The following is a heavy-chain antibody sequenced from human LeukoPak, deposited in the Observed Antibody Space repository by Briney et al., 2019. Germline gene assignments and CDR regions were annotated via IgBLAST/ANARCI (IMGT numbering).Heavy chain of an antibody. CDR2: IYRHGGT. V-gene: IGHV3-53*01. J-gene: IGHJ4*02. CDR3: ARRAGDYSHPYDY. D-gene: IGHD3-22*01. Sequence: GGSLRLSCAASGFTVSTNYVSWVRQAPGKGLEWVSVIYRHGGTAYADSVKGRFTISRDNSKNTFHLQMNSLRAEDTAVYYCARRAGDYSHPYDYWGQGTLVTVSS. CDR1: GFTVSTNY.